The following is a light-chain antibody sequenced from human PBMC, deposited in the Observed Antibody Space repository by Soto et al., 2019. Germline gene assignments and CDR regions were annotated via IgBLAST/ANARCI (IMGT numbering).Light chain of an antibody. CDR2: AAS. CDR3: LRGYTTPPLT. Sequence: DIQMTQSPSSLSASVGDRVTITSRASQSISNYLSWYQHKPGIAPKLLIYAASTLQSGVPSRFSGSGSGTDFTLTISSLQFEDFATYYCLRGYTTPPLTFGGGTKVEIK. V-gene: IGKV1-39*01. J-gene: IGKJ4*01. CDR1: QSISNY.